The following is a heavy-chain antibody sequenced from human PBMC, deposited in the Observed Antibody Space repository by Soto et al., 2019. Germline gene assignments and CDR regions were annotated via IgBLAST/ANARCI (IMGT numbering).Heavy chain of an antibody. CDR1: GGSISSSSDY. J-gene: IGHJ4*02. CDR3: ARIGGYHPFFYFDY. D-gene: IGHD3-22*01. Sequence: SETLSLTCTVSGGSISSSSDYWGWIRQPPGKGLEWIGSIYYTGSTYYNPSLKSRFTISLDTSKNQFSLKLSSATAANTAVYYCARIGGYHPFFYFDYWGQGILVTVSS. V-gene: IGHV4-39*01. CDR2: IYYTGST.